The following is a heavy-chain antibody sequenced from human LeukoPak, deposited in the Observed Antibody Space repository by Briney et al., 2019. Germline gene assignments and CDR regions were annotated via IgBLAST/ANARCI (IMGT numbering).Heavy chain of an antibody. CDR3: AKANQYQLLLFDY. V-gene: IGHV3-23*01. CDR1: GFTFSSYA. D-gene: IGHD2-2*01. CDR2: ISGSGGST. Sequence: GGSLRLSCAASGFTFSSYAMSWVRQAPGKGLEWVSAISGSGGSTYYADSVKGRFTISRDNPKNTLYLQMNSLRAEDTAVYYCAKANQYQLLLFDYWGQGTLVTVSS. J-gene: IGHJ4*02.